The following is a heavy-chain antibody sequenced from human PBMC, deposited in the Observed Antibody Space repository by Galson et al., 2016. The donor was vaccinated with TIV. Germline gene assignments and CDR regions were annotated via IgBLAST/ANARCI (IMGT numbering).Heavy chain of an antibody. V-gene: IGHV3-23*01. Sequence: SLRLSCAASGVSFSIHGMSWVRQAPGKGLEWVATISYTGTETYYPDSVKGRFTISRDTSKNTLYLQMNSLSADDTAVYYCARGALDTDREYYYYYGLDVWGQGTTVTVSS. CDR3: ARGALDTDREYYYYYGLDV. J-gene: IGHJ6*02. CDR2: ISYTGTET. D-gene: IGHD5-18*01. CDR1: GVSFSIHG.